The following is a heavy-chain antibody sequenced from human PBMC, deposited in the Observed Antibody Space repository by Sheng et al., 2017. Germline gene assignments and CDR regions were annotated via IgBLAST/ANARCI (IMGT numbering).Heavy chain of an antibody. V-gene: IGHV4-39*07. CDR3: AREHRGVGVWGSYRYDY. CDR1: GGSISSSSYY. D-gene: IGHD3-16*02. Sequence: QLQLQESGPGLVKPSETLSLTCTVSGGSISSSSYYWGWIRQPPGKGLEWIGSIYYSGSTYYNPSLKSRVTISVDTSKNQFSLKLSSVTAADTAVYYCAREHRGVGVWGSYRYDYWGQGTLVTVSS. CDR2: IYYSGST. J-gene: IGHJ4*02.